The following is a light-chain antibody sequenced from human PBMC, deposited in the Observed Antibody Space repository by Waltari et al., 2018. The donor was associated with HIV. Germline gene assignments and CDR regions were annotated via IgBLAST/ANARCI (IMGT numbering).Light chain of an antibody. CDR2: YNS. Sequence: SHVLSQPPSVSVAPGKTASVTCGGDNIGSKSVHWYQQRPGQAPLLIIFYNSDRPSGIPGRFSGSNSVGTATLTISRVEAGDEADYYCQVWDPLSDHPVFGTGTKVTVL. CDR1: NIGSKS. J-gene: IGLJ1*01. V-gene: IGLV3-21*04. CDR3: QVWDPLSDHPV.